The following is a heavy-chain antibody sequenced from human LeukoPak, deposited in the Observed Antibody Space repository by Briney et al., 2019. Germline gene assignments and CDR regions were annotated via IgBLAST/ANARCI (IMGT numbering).Heavy chain of an antibody. CDR3: ARDADITGYFDY. Sequence: GASVKVSCKASGGTFSSYAISWVRQAPGQGLEWVGRIIPILGIANYAQKFQGRVTITADKSTSTAYMELSSLRSEDTAVYYCARDADITGYFDYWGQGTLVTVSS. V-gene: IGHV1-69*04. CDR2: IIPILGIA. D-gene: IGHD1-14*01. J-gene: IGHJ4*02. CDR1: GGTFSSYA.